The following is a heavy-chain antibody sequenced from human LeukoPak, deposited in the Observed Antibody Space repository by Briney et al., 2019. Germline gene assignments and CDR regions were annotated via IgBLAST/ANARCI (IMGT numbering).Heavy chain of an antibody. J-gene: IGHJ4*02. CDR1: GFTFSSYE. V-gene: IGHV3-48*03. CDR3: ARDWGYCSSTSCSSLDY. D-gene: IGHD2-2*01. CDR2: ISGSGNTI. Sequence: GGSLRLSCAASGFTFSSYEMSWVRQAPGKGLEWVSYISGSGNTIYYADSVKGQFIISRDNAKNSLYLQMNSLRAEDTAVYYCARDWGYCSSTSCSSLDYWGQGTLVTVSS.